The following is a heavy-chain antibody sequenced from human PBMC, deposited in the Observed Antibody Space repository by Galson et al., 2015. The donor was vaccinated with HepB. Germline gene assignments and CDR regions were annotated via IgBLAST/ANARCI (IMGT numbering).Heavy chain of an antibody. J-gene: IGHJ4*02. CDR2: FSGSGPGT. D-gene: IGHD1-26*01. V-gene: IGHV3-23*01. CDR1: GFAFNTYA. Sequence: SLRLSCAASGFAFNTYAMTWVRQAPGKGLEWVSGFSGSGPGTYYADSVKGRFSISRDNSKYTLYLQMNNLRVEDTAVYYCAKDWDKSGGTIHWGRGTLVTVSS. CDR3: AKDWDKSGGTIH.